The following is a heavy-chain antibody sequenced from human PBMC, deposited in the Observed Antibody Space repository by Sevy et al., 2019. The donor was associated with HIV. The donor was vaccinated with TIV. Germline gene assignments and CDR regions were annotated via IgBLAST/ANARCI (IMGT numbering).Heavy chain of an antibody. CDR1: GFTFSDYY. V-gene: IGHV3-11*01. D-gene: IGHD5-18*01. Sequence: LSLTCAASGFTFSDYYMSWIRQAPGKGLEWVSYISRSGSTTYYADPVKGRFTISRDNAKNSLYLQMNSLRAEDTAVYYCASDTAMVTDYWGQGTLVTVSS. CDR2: ISRSGSTT. CDR3: ASDTAMVTDY. J-gene: IGHJ4*02.